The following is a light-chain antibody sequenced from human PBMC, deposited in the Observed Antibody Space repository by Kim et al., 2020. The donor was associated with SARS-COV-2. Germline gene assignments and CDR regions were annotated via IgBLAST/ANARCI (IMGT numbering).Light chain of an antibody. CDR1: KLGDRF. V-gene: IGLV3-1*01. J-gene: IGLJ1*01. Sequence: VSPGQTARITCSGDKLGDRFVAWYQQKPGQSPVLVMYQDYKRPSGIPERFSGSNSGNTATLTISGTQAMDEADYYCQAWDSTFYVFGTGTKVTVL. CDR2: QDY. CDR3: QAWDSTFYV.